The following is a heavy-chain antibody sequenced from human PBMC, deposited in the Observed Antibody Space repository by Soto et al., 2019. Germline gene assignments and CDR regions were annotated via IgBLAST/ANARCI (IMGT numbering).Heavy chain of an antibody. D-gene: IGHD6-13*01. V-gene: IGHV1-69*13. CDR1: GGTFSSYA. J-gene: IGHJ3*02. CDR3: AGGYSSSWTKGGGAFDI. Sequence: SVKVSCKASGGTFSSYAISWVRQAPGQGLEWMGGIIPIFGTANYAQKFQGRVTITADESTSTAYMELSSLRSEDTAVYYCAGGYSSSWTKGGGAFDIWGQGTMVTVSS. CDR2: IIPIFGTA.